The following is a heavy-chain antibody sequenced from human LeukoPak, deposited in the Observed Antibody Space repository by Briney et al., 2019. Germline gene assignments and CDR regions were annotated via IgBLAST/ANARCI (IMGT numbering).Heavy chain of an antibody. D-gene: IGHD2-21*02. CDR3: ARDKAYCGGDCYPEGKNNWFDP. V-gene: IGHV1-46*01. CDR2: INPSGGST. CDR1: GYTFTSYY. J-gene: IGHJ5*02. Sequence: ASVKVSCKASGYTFTSYYMHWVRQAPGQGLEWMGIINPSGGSTSYAQKFQGRVTMTRDMSTSTVYMELSSLRSEDTAVYYCARDKAYCGGDCYPEGKNNWFDPWGQGTLVTVSS.